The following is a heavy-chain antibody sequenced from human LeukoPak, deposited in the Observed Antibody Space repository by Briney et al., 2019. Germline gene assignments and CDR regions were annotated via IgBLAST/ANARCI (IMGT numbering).Heavy chain of an antibody. D-gene: IGHD6-19*01. CDR3: AKDMSDSSGWYPYYGMDV. J-gene: IGHJ6*04. CDR1: GFTFSSYA. V-gene: IGHV3-23*01. CDR2: ISGSGGST. Sequence: QPGGSLRLSCAASGFTFSSYAMSWVRQAPGKGLEGVSAISGSGGSTYYADSVKGRFTISRDNSKNTLYLQMNSLRAEDTAVYYCAKDMSDSSGWYPYYGMDVWGKGTTVTVSS.